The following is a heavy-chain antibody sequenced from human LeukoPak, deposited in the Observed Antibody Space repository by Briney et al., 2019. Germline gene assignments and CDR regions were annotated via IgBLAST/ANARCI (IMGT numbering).Heavy chain of an antibody. CDR3: AKDLFSGAWYWRGFDY. Sequence: PGGSLRLSCAASGFTFSSYVMSWVRQAPGQGLEWVSAISPNGDATYYADSAKGRFTISRDNSKNTLYLQTNSLRADDAAVYSCAKDLFSGAWYWRGFDYWGQGTLVTVSS. CDR1: GFTFSSYV. D-gene: IGHD6-19*01. J-gene: IGHJ4*02. V-gene: IGHV3-23*01. CDR2: ISPNGDAT.